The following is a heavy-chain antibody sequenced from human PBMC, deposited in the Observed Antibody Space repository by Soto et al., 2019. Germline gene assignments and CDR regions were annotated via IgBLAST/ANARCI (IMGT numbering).Heavy chain of an antibody. D-gene: IGHD1-26*01. Sequence: QVQLVESGGGVVQPGRSLRLSCAASGFTFSSYGMHWVRQAPGKGLEWVAVISYDGSNKYYADSVKGRFTISRDNSKNTLYLQMNSLRAEDTAVYYCAKRGREGEGYFQHWGQGTLVTVSS. J-gene: IGHJ1*01. V-gene: IGHV3-30*18. CDR1: GFTFSSYG. CDR3: AKRGREGEGYFQH. CDR2: ISYDGSNK.